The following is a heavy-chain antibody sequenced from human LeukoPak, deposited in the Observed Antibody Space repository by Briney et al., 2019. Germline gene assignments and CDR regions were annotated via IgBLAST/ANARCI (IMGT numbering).Heavy chain of an antibody. V-gene: IGHV3-23*01. CDR3: ARDNYDYGDYYFDY. Sequence: GGSLRLSCAASGFTFSSYAMSWVRQAPGKGLEWVSAISGSGGSTYYADSVKARFTISRDNAKNSLYLQMNSLRTEDTAVYYCARDNYDYGDYYFDYWGQGTLVTVSS. CDR2: ISGSGGST. J-gene: IGHJ4*02. D-gene: IGHD4-17*01. CDR1: GFTFSSYA.